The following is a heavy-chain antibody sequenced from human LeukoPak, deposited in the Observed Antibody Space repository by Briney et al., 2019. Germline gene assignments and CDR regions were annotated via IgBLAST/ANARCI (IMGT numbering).Heavy chain of an antibody. CDR1: GFTFSSYA. D-gene: IGHD5-12*01. J-gene: IGHJ4*02. CDR2: ISGSGGST. CDR3: ARGPSGYHNT. Sequence: PGGSLRLSCAASGFTFSSYAMNWVRQAPGKGLEWVSTISGSGGSTYNADSVKGRFTIARDNSKNTLYLQMNSLRAEDTAVYYCARGPSGYHNTGGRGTLVTVSS. V-gene: IGHV3-23*01.